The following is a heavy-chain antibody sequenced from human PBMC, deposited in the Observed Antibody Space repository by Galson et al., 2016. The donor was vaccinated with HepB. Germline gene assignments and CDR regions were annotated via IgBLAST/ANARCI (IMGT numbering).Heavy chain of an antibody. D-gene: IGHD2-2*01. CDR1: GFTFSNYW. Sequence: SLRLSCAASGFTFSNYWMLWVRLAPGKGLEWVASVKYDGSEKNYVDSVRGRFTASRDNAKNSLYLEMNTLRVEDSAVYYCGTSYNAPWATDQWGQGTLVTVSS. CDR2: VKYDGSEK. J-gene: IGHJ4*02. V-gene: IGHV3-7*01. CDR3: GTSYNAPWATDQ.